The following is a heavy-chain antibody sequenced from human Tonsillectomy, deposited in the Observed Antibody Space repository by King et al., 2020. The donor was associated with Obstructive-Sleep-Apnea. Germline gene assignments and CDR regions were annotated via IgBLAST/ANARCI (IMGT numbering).Heavy chain of an antibody. CDR1: GGSISSYY. CDR3: ARDLITIFRDPYPNGMDV. CDR2: IYYSGGT. J-gene: IGHJ6*02. Sequence: VQLQESGPGLVKPSETLSLTCSVSGGSISSYYWSWIRQPPGKGLEWIGYIYYSGGTNYNPSLKSRVTISVDTSKNQFSLKLSSVTAADTAVYYCARDLITIFRDPYPNGMDVWGQGTTVTVSS. D-gene: IGHD3-9*01. V-gene: IGHV4-59*01.